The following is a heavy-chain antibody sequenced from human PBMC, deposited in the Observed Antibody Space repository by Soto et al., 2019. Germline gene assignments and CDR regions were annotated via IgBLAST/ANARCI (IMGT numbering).Heavy chain of an antibody. J-gene: IGHJ4*02. CDR1: GFTFSSYA. CDR2: ISGSGGST. CDR3: GKQWLVRFGKIDY. D-gene: IGHD6-19*01. Sequence: EVQLLESGGGLVQPGGSLRLSCAASGFTFSSYAMSWVRQAPGKGLEWVSAISGSGGSTYYADSVKGRFTISRDNSKNTLYLQMNSLRAEDTAVYYCGKQWLVRFGKIDYWGQGTLVTVSS. V-gene: IGHV3-23*01.